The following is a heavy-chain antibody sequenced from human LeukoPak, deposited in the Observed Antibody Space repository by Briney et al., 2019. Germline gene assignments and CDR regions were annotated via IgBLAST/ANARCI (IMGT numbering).Heavy chain of an antibody. Sequence: GGSLRLSCAASGFTFTDYYMSWIRQAPGKGLECISYITVGGGVTYYADSVKGRFTVSRDSAKSSQSLHMDSLRVEDTAVYYCARGIGSSSILDFWGQGTLVTVSS. CDR3: ARGIGSSSILDF. J-gene: IGHJ4*02. CDR2: ITVGGGVT. V-gene: IGHV3-11*01. CDR1: GFTFTDYY. D-gene: IGHD6-6*01.